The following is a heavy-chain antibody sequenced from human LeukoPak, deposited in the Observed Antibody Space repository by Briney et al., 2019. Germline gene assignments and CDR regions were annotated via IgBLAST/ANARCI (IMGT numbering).Heavy chain of an antibody. Sequence: PGGSLRLSCAASGFTFSSYAMSWVRQAPGKGLEWVSAISGSGGSTYYADSVKGRLTISRDNSKNTLYLQMNSLRAEDTAVYYCASTQGSGWYSAYYYYGMDVWGQGTTVTVSS. V-gene: IGHV3-23*01. J-gene: IGHJ6*02. D-gene: IGHD6-19*01. CDR3: ASTQGSGWYSAYYYYGMDV. CDR1: GFTFSSYA. CDR2: ISGSGGST.